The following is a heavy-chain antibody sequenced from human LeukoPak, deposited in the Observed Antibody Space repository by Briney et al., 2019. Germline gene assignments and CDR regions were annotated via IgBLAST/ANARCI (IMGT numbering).Heavy chain of an antibody. CDR1: GGSVSSGSYY. V-gene: IGHV4-61*01. CDR3: ARVIGHCSSTSCYGRSNGRDAFDI. J-gene: IGHJ3*02. Sequence: SETLSLTCTVSGGSVSSGSYYWSWIRQPPGKGLEWIGYIYYSGSTNYNPSLKSRVTMSVDTSKNQFSLKLSSVTAADTAVYYCARVIGHCSSTSCYGRSNGRDAFDIWGQGTMVTVSS. CDR2: IYYSGST. D-gene: IGHD2-2*01.